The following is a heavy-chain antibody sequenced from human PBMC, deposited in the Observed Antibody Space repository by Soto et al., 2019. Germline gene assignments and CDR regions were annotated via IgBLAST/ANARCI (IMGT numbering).Heavy chain of an antibody. CDR2: IIANGGT. D-gene: IGHD2-15*01. CDR3: AKDYTVAADPSSVILFDY. CDR1: GFTFNHYA. Sequence: PGGSLSLSCAASGFTFNHYAMSWVRQAPGKGLEWVSIIIANGGTFYADSVKGRFTISRDNSKNTVYLQMSSLRVEDTAIYYCAKDYTVAADPSSVILFDYWGQGALVTVYS. J-gene: IGHJ4*02. V-gene: IGHV3-23*01.